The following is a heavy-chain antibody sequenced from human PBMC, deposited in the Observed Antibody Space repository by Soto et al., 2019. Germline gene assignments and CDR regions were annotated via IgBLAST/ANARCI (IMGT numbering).Heavy chain of an antibody. CDR3: ARDLCYYDSSGYYVSSWFDP. J-gene: IGHJ5*02. CDR1: GGSISSGDYY. Sequence: SETLSLTCTVSGGSISSGDYYWSWIRQPPGKGLEWIGYIYYSGSTYYNPSLKSRVTISVDTSKNQFSLKLSSVTAADTAVYYCARDLCYYDSSGYYVSSWFDPWGQGTLVTVSS. D-gene: IGHD3-22*01. V-gene: IGHV4-30-4*01. CDR2: IYYSGST.